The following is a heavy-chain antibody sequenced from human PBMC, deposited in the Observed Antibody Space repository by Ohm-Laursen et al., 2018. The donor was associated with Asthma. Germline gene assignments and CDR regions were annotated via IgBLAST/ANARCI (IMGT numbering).Heavy chain of an antibody. Sequence: VASVKVSCKASGGTFSSYAISWVRQAPGQGLEWMGGIIPIFGTANYAQKFQGRVTITADESTSTAYMELSSLRSEDTAVYYCARERTYWFDPWGQGTLVTVSS. CDR2: IIPIFGTA. V-gene: IGHV1-69*13. J-gene: IGHJ5*02. CDR1: GGTFSSYA. CDR3: ARERTYWFDP.